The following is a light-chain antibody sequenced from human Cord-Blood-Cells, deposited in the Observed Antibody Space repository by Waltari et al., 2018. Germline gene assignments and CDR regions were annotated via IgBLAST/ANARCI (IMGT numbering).Light chain of an antibody. CDR3: AAWDDSLNGLYV. V-gene: IGLV1-44*01. J-gene: IGLJ1*01. CDR2: SNN. CDR1: SPNIGSNT. Sequence: QSVLTQPPSASGTPGQRVTITCSGSSPNIGSNTVNWYQQLPGTAPKLLSYSNNQRPSGVPDRFSGSKSGTSASLAISGLQSEDEADYYCAAWDDSLNGLYVFGTGTKVTVL.